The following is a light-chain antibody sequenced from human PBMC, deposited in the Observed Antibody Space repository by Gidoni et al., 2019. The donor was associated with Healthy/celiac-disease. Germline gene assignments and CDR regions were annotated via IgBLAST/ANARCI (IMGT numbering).Light chain of an antibody. Sequence: IVFTQSPATLSLSPGERATLYGRASQSVSSYLAWYQQKPGQAPRLLIYDASNRATGIPARFSGSGSGTDFTLTISSLEPEDFAVYYCQQRSNWPFTFGGGTKVEIK. CDR2: DAS. V-gene: IGKV3-11*01. CDR1: QSVSSY. CDR3: QQRSNWPFT. J-gene: IGKJ4*01.